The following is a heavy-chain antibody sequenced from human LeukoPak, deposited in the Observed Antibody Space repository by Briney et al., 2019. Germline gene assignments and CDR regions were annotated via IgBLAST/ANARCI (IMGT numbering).Heavy chain of an antibody. CDR3: ARCGDASTWYFDN. V-gene: IGHV3-30*01. J-gene: IGHJ4*02. CDR1: GFTFSSYA. D-gene: IGHD6-13*01. CDR2: ILYDGSHK. Sequence: PGRSLRLSCAASGFTFSSYAMHWVRQAPGKGLEWVAVILYDGSHKYYADSVKGRFTTSRDNSKNTVYLQMNSMRPEDTALYYCARCGDASTWYFDNWGQGTLVTVSS.